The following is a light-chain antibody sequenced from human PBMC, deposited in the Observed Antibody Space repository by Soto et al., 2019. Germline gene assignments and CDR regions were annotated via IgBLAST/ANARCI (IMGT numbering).Light chain of an antibody. V-gene: IGKV3-20*01. CDR2: GAS. Sequence: EIVLTQSPGTLSLSPGERATLSCRASQSVTSSSLAWYQLKPGPATSLLIYGASSRATGIPDRFSGSGSGTDFTLTIRRLEPDEFAVYYCQQYGGSPITFGRGTKVEIK. J-gene: IGKJ4*01. CDR1: QSVTSSS. CDR3: QQYGGSPIT.